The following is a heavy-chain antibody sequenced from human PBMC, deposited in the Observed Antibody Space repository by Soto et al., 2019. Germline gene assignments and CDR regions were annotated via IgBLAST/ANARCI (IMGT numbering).Heavy chain of an antibody. CDR1: GYTFTCYG. J-gene: IGHJ4*02. V-gene: IGHV1-18*01. D-gene: IGHD5-18*01. CDR3: ARGRGDTAISLFDY. Sequence: ASVKVSCKASGYTFTCYGISWVRQAPGQGLEWMGWISPYNGNTNYAQKLQGRVTMTTDTSTSTAYMELRSLRSDDTAVYYCARGRGDTAISLFDYWGQRTLVTVSS. CDR2: ISPYNGNT.